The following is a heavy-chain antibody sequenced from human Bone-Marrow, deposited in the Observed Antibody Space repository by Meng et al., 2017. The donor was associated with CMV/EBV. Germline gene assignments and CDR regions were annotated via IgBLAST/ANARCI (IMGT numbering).Heavy chain of an antibody. V-gene: IGHV1-8*01. J-gene: IGHJ4*02. D-gene: IGHD6-13*01. CDR1: GNTFTSYD. CDR2: MNPNSGNA. Sequence: ASVKVSCKASGNTFTSYDINWVRQATGQGLEWMGWMNPNSGNAGYAQKFQGRVTMTWNTSISTAYMELSCLRSGDTAVYYCARYSSIPFDFWGQGRLVTVSS. CDR3: ARYSSIPFDF.